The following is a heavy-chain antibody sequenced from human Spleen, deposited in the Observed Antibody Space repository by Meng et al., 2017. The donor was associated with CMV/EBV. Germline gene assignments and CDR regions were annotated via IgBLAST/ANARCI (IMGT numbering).Heavy chain of an antibody. CDR3: AKAGLQVDSNHLPYFDYYGMDV. V-gene: IGHV3-23*03. CDR1: GFTFSDYA. CDR2: IYSGDGST. Sequence: GESLRISCAASGFTFSDYAMNWVRQAPGKGLEWVSVIYSGDGSTYYADSVKGRFTIFRDDSKNTLYLQMNSLRAEDTAVYYCAKAGLQVDSNHLPYFDYYGMDVWGQGTTVTVSS. J-gene: IGHJ6*02. D-gene: IGHD4-11*01.